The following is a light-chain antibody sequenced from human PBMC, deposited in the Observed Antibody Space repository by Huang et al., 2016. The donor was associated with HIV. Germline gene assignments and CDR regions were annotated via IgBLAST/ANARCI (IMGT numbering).Light chain of an antibody. V-gene: IGKV1-5*03. CDR2: RAS. Sequence: DIQMTQSPSTLSASVGDRVTITCRASQYIYNWLAWYQKEPWKAPKVLIYRASTLETGVPSRFSGSGSGTEFHLTISSLQTDDSATYFCQQYETYSRTFGRGTKVEIK. CDR1: QYIYNW. J-gene: IGKJ1*01. CDR3: QQYETYSRT.